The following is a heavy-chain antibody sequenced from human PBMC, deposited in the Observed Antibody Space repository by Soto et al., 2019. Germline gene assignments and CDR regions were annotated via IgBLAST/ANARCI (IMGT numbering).Heavy chain of an antibody. CDR1: GYTFTSYY. D-gene: IGHD3-22*01. J-gene: IGHJ5*02. Sequence: QVQLVQSGAEVKKPGASVKVSCKASGYTFTSYYMHWVRQAPGQGLEWMGIINPSGGSTSYAQKFQGRVTMTRDTSTSTVYMELSSLRSEDTAVYYCAREGAGKDYELFLLSYNWFDPWGQGTLVTVSS. CDR3: AREGAGKDYELFLLSYNWFDP. CDR2: INPSGGST. V-gene: IGHV1-46*01.